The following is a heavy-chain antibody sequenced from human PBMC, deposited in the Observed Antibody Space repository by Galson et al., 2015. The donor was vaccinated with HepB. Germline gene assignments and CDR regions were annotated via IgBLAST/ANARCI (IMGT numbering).Heavy chain of an antibody. D-gene: IGHD5-24*01. CDR1: ELNFAQYA. J-gene: IGHJ4*02. CDR2: INRAGDSA. Sequence: SLRLSCAASELNFAQYAMTWVRQAPGKGLEWITGINRAGDSAYYANSVMGRFTISKDNSRNTAYLEMTSLRVEDTALYFCARDTGDGSDFFDWWGQGVLVTVSS. CDR3: ARDTGDGSDFFDW. V-gene: IGHV3-23*01.